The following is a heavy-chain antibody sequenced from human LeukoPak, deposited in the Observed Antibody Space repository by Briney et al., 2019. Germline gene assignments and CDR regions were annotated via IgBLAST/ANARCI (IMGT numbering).Heavy chain of an antibody. CDR3: AKAPPRYYDFWSGYYCDY. V-gene: IGHV3-23*01. J-gene: IGHJ4*02. CDR1: GFTFSSYA. CDR2: ISGSGGST. D-gene: IGHD3-3*01. Sequence: GGSPRLSCAASGFTFSSYAMSWVRQAPGKGLEWVSAISGSGGSTYYADSVKGRFTISRDNSKNTLYLQMNSLRAEDTAVYYCAKAPPRYYDFWSGYYCDYWGQGTLVTVSS.